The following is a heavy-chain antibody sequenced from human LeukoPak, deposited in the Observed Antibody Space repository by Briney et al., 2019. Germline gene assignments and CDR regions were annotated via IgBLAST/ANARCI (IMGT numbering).Heavy chain of an antibody. J-gene: IGHJ4*02. V-gene: IGHV3-53*01. CDR2: IYSGGRT. CDR1: GFTVSSSY. Sequence: GGSLRLSCAASGFTVSSSYMSWVRQAPGKGLEWVSVIYSGGRTYYADSVKGRFTISRDNSKNTLYLQMNSLRADDTAVYYCARDGGLVGATNYWGQGTLATVSS. CDR3: ARDGGLVGATNY. D-gene: IGHD1-26*01.